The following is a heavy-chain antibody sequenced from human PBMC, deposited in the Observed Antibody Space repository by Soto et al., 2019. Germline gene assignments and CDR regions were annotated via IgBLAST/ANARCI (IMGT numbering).Heavy chain of an antibody. J-gene: IGHJ4*02. CDR3: ARIAGTVNLFDY. CDR1: GFSLTTSGMR. Sequence: SGPTLVNPTQTLTLTCTFSGFSLTTSGMRVTWIRQPPGKALEWLARIDWDDDKFYSTSLKTRLTISKDTSKNQVVLTMTNMDPVDTATYYCARIAGTVNLFDYWGQGTLVTVSS. V-gene: IGHV2-70*04. CDR2: IDWDDDK. D-gene: IGHD4-17*01.